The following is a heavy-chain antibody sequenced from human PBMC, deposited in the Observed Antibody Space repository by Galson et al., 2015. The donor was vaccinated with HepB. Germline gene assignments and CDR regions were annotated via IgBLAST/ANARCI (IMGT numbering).Heavy chain of an antibody. CDR2: IYNNGDT. Sequence: TLSLTCTVSGGSVTSGDYHWHWIRQPPRKGLEWIANIYNNGDTYYSPSLKSRVSISIDTSKNQFSLKLNSVTAADTAVYYCARFNRGYASAQFDYWGQGSLVTVSS. CDR1: GGSVTSGDYH. J-gene: IGHJ4*02. D-gene: IGHD5-12*01. V-gene: IGHV4-30-4*08. CDR3: ARFNRGYASAQFDY.